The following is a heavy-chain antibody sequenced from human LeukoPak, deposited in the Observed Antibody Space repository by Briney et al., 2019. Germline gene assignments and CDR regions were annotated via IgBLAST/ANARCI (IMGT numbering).Heavy chain of an antibody. CDR2: IDGSGDKT. J-gene: IGHJ4*02. CDR1: GFTFSSYA. CDR3: AKVQFNWGPIDY. V-gene: IGHV3-23*01. D-gene: IGHD7-27*01. Sequence: GGSLRLSCAASGFTFSSYAMSWVRQAPGKGLEWVSSIDGSGDKTHYPDSVRGRFTVSRDNSKNTLYLQMNSPRVEDTATYFCAKVQFNWGPIDYWGQGTPVIVSS.